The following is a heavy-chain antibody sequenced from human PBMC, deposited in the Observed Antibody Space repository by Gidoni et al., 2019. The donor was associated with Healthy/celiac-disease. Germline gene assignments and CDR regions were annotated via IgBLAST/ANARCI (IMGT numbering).Heavy chain of an antibody. CDR2: INSKTDGGTT. J-gene: IGHJ4*02. D-gene: IGHD2-15*01. V-gene: IGHV3-15*01. CDR1: GFTFSNAW. CDR3: TTDHVVVVAATDY. Sequence: EVQLVESGGGLVKPGGSLRLSCAASGFTFSNAWMSWVRQAPGKGLEWVGRINSKTDGGTTDYAAPVKGRFTISRDDSKNTLYLQMNSLKTEDTAVYYCTTDHVVVVAATDYWGQGTLVTVSS.